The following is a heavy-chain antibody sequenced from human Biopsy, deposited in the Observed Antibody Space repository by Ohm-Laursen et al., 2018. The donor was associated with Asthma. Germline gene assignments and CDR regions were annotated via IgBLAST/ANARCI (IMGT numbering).Heavy chain of an antibody. D-gene: IGHD3-3*01. CDR3: ARSIYDFWSGYYGMDV. J-gene: IGHJ6*02. CDR1: GFTFSSFA. Sequence: SLRLSCTASGFTFSSFAMSWVRQAPGKGLEWVAVIWYDGSNKYYADSVKGRFTISRDNSKNTLYLQMNSLRAEDTAVYYCARSIYDFWSGYYGMDVWGQGTTVTVSS. V-gene: IGHV3-33*08. CDR2: IWYDGSNK.